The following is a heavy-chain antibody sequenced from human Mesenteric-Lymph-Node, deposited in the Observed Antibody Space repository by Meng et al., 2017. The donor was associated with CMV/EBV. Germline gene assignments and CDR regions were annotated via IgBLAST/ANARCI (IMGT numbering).Heavy chain of an antibody. D-gene: IGHD3-3*02. CDR3: ARISLLQGWFDP. V-gene: IGHV4-59*01. CDR1: AGSMRSYY. Sequence: LTCSVSAGSMRSYYWGWTRQPPGKGLEWIGYVYDNGNTNYNSSLKSRVTISRDLSKNEISLKLISVTAADTAVYYCARISLLQGWFDPWGQGTLVT. CDR2: VYDNGNT. J-gene: IGHJ5*02.